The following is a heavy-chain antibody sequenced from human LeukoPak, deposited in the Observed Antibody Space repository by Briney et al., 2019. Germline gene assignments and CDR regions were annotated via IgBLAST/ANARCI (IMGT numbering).Heavy chain of an antibody. CDR1: GFTFSNYW. D-gene: IGHD2-2*01. Sequence: GGSLRLSCAASGFTFSNYWMSWVRQAPGKGLEWVANINQDGSEKYYADSVKGRFTISRDNSKNTLYLQMNSLRAEDTAVYYCARDGVLGLGYCSSTSCASWSPGAFDIWGQGTMVTVSS. CDR2: INQDGSEK. V-gene: IGHV3-7*01. CDR3: ARDGVLGLGYCSSTSCASWSPGAFDI. J-gene: IGHJ3*02.